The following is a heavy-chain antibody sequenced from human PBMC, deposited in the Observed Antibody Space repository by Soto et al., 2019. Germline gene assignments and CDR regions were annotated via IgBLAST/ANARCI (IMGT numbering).Heavy chain of an antibody. CDR2: FDPEHGET. CDR1: GYTLTELS. V-gene: IGHV1-24*01. Sequence: QVQLVQSGAEVKKPGASVKVSCKVSGYTLTELSMHWVRQAPGKGLEWMGGFDPEHGETIYAQKFQGRVTMTEDTSTDTAYMELSSLRSEDTAVYYCTTGRPRYCSGGSCYPEFDPWGQGTLVTVSS. D-gene: IGHD2-15*01. CDR3: TTGRPRYCSGGSCYPEFDP. J-gene: IGHJ5*02.